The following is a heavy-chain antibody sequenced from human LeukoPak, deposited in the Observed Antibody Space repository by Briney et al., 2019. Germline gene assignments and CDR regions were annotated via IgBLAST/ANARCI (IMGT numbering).Heavy chain of an antibody. CDR1: GGSISSYY. J-gene: IGHJ3*02. Sequence: SETLSLTCTVSGGSISSYYWSWIRQPPGKGLEWIGYIYYSGSTNYSPSLKSRVTISVDTSKNQFSLKLSSVTAADTAVYYCARHPRGDTYYDILTGPGAFDIWGQGTMVTVSS. CDR2: IYYSGST. V-gene: IGHV4-59*08. CDR3: ARHPRGDTYYDILTGPGAFDI. D-gene: IGHD3-9*01.